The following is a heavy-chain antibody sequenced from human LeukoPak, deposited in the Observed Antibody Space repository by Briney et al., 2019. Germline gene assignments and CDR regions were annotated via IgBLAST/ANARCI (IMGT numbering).Heavy chain of an antibody. J-gene: IGHJ3*02. CDR1: GFTFSSYS. CDR2: ISSSSRTI. V-gene: IGHV3-48*04. Sequence: RPGGSLRLSCAASGFTFSSYSMNWVRQAPGKGLEWVSYISSSSRTISYADSVKGQFTISRDNAKNSLYLQMNSLRAEDTAVYYCAREGIPAGDLYDAFDIWGQGTMVTVSS. CDR3: AREGIPAGDLYDAFDI. D-gene: IGHD2-2*01.